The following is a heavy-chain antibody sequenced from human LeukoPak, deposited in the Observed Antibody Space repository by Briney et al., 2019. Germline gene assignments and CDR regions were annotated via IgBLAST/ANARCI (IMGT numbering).Heavy chain of an antibody. CDR2: IIPIFGTA. CDR3: ARRGSSGYYAFDI. V-gene: IGHV1-69*05. D-gene: IGHD3-22*01. J-gene: IGHJ3*02. CDR1: GGTFSSYA. Sequence: ASVKVSCKASGGTFSSYAITWVRQAPGQGLEGMGGIIPIFGTANYAQKFQGRITITTDESTSTVYMELSSLRSEDTSVYYCARRGSSGYYAFDIWGQGTMVTVSS.